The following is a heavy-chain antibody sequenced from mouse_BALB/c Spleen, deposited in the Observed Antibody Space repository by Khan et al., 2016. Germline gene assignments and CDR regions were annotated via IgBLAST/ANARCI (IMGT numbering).Heavy chain of an antibody. CDR1: GFSLTSYG. Sequence: QVQLKQSGPGLVAPSQSLSLTCTVSGFSLTSYGVHWVRQPPGKGLEWLGVIWAGGSRNYNSALMSRLSTRKDNSKSQVFFKMNSLQTDDTSIYYCACETARATFDYWGQGTTLTVSS. CDR2: IWAGGSR. J-gene: IGHJ2*01. CDR3: ACETARATFDY. V-gene: IGHV2-9*02. D-gene: IGHD3-2*01.